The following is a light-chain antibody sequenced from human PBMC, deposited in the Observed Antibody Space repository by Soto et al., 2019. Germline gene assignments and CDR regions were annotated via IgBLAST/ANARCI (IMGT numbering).Light chain of an antibody. Sequence: EILMTQSPDTLSVSPGESATLSCRASQRVYSNLAWYQQRPGQAPRLLIYGASTRATGVPARFSGRGSGTEFTLTISSLQSEDFAVYYCQQYTNWPPNTFGHGRRLEIK. CDR1: QRVYSN. V-gene: IGKV3-15*01. J-gene: IGKJ5*01. CDR3: QQYTNWPPNT. CDR2: GAS.